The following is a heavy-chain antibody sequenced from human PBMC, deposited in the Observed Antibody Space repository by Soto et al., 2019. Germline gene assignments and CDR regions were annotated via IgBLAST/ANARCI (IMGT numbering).Heavy chain of an antibody. CDR1: GNTFRNYA. Sequence: ASVKVSCKASGNTFRNYAIHWVRQAPGQRLEWMGGIIPIFGTANYAQKFQGRVTITADESTSTAYMELSSLRSEDTAVYYCARHKGSGSYYPFDYWGQGTRVTVSS. CDR2: IIPIFGTA. CDR3: ARHKGSGSYYPFDY. J-gene: IGHJ4*02. D-gene: IGHD3-10*01. V-gene: IGHV1-69*13.